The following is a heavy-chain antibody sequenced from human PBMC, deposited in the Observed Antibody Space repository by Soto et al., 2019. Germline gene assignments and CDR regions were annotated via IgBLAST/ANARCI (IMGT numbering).Heavy chain of an antibody. V-gene: IGHV3-30*18. J-gene: IGHJ4*02. CDR2: ISYDGSNK. Sequence: GGSLRLSCAASGFTFSSYGMHWVRQAPGKGLEWVAVISYDGSNKYYADSVKGRFTISRDNSKDTLYLQMNSLRGEDTAVYYCAKEVRYYYDSSGYLXYWGQGTLVTVSS. CDR1: GFTFSSYG. D-gene: IGHD3-22*01. CDR3: AKEVRYYYDSSGYLXY.